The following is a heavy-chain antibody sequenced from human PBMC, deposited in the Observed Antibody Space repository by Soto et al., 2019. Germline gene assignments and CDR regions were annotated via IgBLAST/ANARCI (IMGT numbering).Heavy chain of an antibody. CDR1: GYSFAGYW. V-gene: IGHV5-10-1*01. D-gene: IGHD4-17*01. J-gene: IGHJ3*02. CDR2: IDPSDSQT. Sequence: GESLKISCKGSGYSFAGYWITWARQKPGKGLEWMGRIDPSDSQTYYSPSFRGHVTISATKSITTVFLQWSSLRASDTAMYYCARPSELYGDYGWGAFDIWGQGTMVTVSS. CDR3: ARPSELYGDYGWGAFDI.